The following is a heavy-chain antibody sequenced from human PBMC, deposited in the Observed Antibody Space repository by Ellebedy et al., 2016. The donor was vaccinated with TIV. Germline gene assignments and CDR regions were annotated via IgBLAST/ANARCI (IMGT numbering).Heavy chain of an antibody. CDR3: ARVRFHVVVTAMNEYLDS. V-gene: IGHV3-7*01. CDR1: GFSFSTYW. J-gene: IGHJ4*02. D-gene: IGHD2-21*02. Sequence: GGSLRLSXTASGFSFSTYWMSWVRQAPGKGLEWVATINQAGSEESYVDSVKGRFTISRDNTQKSLYLQLNSLRLEDTAVYFCARVRFHVVVTAMNEYLDSWGQGTLVTVSS. CDR2: INQAGSEE.